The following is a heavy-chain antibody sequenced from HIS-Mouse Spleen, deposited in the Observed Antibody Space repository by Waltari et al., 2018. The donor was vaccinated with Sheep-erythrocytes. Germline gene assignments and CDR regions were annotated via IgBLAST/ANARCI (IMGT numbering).Heavy chain of an antibody. CDR1: GFTVSSHY. CDR2: IYSGGST. D-gene: IGHD6-19*01. CDR3: ARASSGWFRGFDY. Sequence: EVQLVESGGGLIQPGGSLRLSCAALGFTVSSHYMSWVRQAPGKGLEWVSVIYSGGSTYYADSVKGRFTISRDNSKNTLYLQMNSLRAEDTAVYYCARASSGWFRGFDYWGQGTLVTVSS. V-gene: IGHV3-53*01. J-gene: IGHJ4*02.